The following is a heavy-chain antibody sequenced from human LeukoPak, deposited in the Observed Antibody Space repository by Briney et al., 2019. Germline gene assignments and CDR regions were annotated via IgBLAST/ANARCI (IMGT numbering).Heavy chain of an antibody. CDR1: AFTVSNNY. CDR2: IYSTGST. CDR3: AKRMDVSFGTSPFAH. J-gene: IGHJ4*02. Sequence: PGGSLRLACAASAFTVSNNYMNWVRQAPGKGLEWVSVIYSTGSTYYADSVKGRFTISRDNSQNTLYLQMSGLRAEDTAIYYCAKRMDVSFGTSPFAHRGQGTLVTVSS. D-gene: IGHD2-2*03. V-gene: IGHV3-53*01.